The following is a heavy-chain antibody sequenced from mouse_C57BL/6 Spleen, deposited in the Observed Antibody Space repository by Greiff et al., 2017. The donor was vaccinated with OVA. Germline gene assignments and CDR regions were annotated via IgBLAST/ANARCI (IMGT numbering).Heavy chain of an antibody. D-gene: IGHD2-3*01. CDR3: ARRWLLSWFAY. CDR2: INPNNGGT. J-gene: IGHJ3*01. CDR1: GYTFTDYY. Sequence: VQLQQSGPELVKPGASVKISCKASGYTFTDYYMNWVKQSHGKSLEWIGDINPNNGGTSYNQKFKGKATLTVDKSSSTAYMELRSLTSEDSAVYYCARRWLLSWFAYWGQGTLVTVSA. V-gene: IGHV1-26*01.